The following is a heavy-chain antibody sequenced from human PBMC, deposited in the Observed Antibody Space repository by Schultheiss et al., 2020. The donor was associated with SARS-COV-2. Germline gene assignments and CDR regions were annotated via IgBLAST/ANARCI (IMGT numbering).Heavy chain of an antibody. D-gene: IGHD6-13*01. CDR1: GFTFSSYS. CDR3: ARVSSSSWYNYFQH. Sequence: GGSLRLSCAASGFTFSSYSMNWVRQAPGKGLEWVSYISSSSSTIYYADSVKGRFTISRDNSKNTLYLQMNSLRAEDTAVYYCARVSSSSWYNYFQHWGQGTLVTVSS. J-gene: IGHJ1*01. CDR2: ISSSSSTI. V-gene: IGHV3-48*01.